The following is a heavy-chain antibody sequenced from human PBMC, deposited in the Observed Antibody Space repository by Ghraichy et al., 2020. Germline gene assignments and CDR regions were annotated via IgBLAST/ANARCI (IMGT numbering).Heavy chain of an antibody. CDR1: GFTFSNYQ. CDR2: ITSAGSFT. J-gene: IGHJ5*01. V-gene: IGHV3-11*05. D-gene: IGHD7-27*01. CDR3: ARDATNNWGFFDS. Sequence: GGSLRLSCAASGFTFSNYQVNWIRQAPGKGLEWLAYITSAGSFTSYADSVKGRFTISRDNARNSLYLQMTSLSAEDTAVYYCARDATNNWGFFDSWGQGTLVTVSS.